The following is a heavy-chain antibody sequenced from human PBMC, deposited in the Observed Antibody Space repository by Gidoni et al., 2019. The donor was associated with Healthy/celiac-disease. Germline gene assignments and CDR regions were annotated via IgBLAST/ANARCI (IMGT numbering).Heavy chain of an antibody. CDR3: ARDSNGIKDSYGWGD. CDR1: GGTFSSYT. J-gene: IGHJ4*02. CDR2: IIPILGIA. V-gene: IGHV1-69*08. D-gene: IGHD5-18*01. Sequence: QVQLVQSGAEVKKPGSSVKVSCKASGGTFSSYTISWVRQAPGQGLEWMGRIIPILGIANYAQKFQGRVTITADKSTSTAYMELSSLRSEDTAVYYCARDSNGIKDSYGWGDWGQGTLVTVSS.